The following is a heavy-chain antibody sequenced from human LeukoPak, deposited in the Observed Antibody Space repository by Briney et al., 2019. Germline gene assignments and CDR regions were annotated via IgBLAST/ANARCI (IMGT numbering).Heavy chain of an antibody. D-gene: IGHD6-13*01. V-gene: IGHV1-2*02. CDR3: VSLVEGQLGLDY. J-gene: IGHJ4*02. CDR1: VYTFTGYY. Sequence: ASVKVSCKASVYTFTGYYMHSVRPAPGQGLEWMGWINPNSGGTNYAQKFQGRVTMTRDTAISTAYMELSRLRSDDTAVYYGVSLVEGQLGLDYWGQGTLVTVSS. CDR2: INPNSGGT.